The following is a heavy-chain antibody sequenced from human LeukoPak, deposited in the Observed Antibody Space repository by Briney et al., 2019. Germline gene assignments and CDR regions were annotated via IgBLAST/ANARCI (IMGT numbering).Heavy chain of an antibody. D-gene: IGHD4-17*01. V-gene: IGHV3-30-3*01. Sequence: PGGSLRLSCAASGFTFTNYAMNWVRQAPGKGLEWVAIILYDGSQTYYADSVKGRFTISRDNSKNTLYLQMNSLRAEDTAVYYCARDSYGDLAGGDYWGQGTLVTVSS. CDR3: ARDSYGDLAGGDY. J-gene: IGHJ4*02. CDR1: GFTFTNYA. CDR2: ILYDGSQT.